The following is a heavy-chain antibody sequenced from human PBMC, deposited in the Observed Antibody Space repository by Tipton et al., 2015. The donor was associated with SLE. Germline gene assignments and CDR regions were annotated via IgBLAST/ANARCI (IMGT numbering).Heavy chain of an antibody. CDR2: INPNRGGY. Sequence: QSGAEVKKPGASVKVSCKASGYTFSDYYIHWVRQAPGQGLEWMGWINPNRGGYDSAQMFKGRVTMTRDTSISTAYMELSRLRSDDTAVYYCASLEWGSGWVWDYWGQGTLVTVSS. V-gene: IGHV1-2*02. D-gene: IGHD6-19*01. CDR1: GYTFSDYY. J-gene: IGHJ4*02. CDR3: ASLEWGSGWVWDY.